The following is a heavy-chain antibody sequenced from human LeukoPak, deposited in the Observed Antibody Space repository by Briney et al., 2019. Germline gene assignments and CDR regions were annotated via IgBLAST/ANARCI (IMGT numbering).Heavy chain of an antibody. CDR3: ARTNIAAPGTVNWFDP. V-gene: IGHV5-51*01. Sequence: EESLKISCKASGYSFTMYGIGGVREMRGKVLEWMGIIYPGDSDTRYSPSFQGQVTISADKSISTAYLQWSSLKASDTAMYYCARTNIAAPGTVNWFDPWGQGTLVTVSS. J-gene: IGHJ5*02. CDR1: GYSFTMYG. D-gene: IGHD6-13*01. CDR2: IYPGDSDT.